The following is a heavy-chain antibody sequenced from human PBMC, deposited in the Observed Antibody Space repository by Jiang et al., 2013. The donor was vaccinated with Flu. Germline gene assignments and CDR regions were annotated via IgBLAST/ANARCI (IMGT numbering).Heavy chain of an antibody. Sequence: VQLLESGGGVVQPGGSLRLSCAASGFTFSDFAMHWVRQTPGKGLEWVALISYDGSNIEYTDSVKGRFTISRDNSKNTLYLQMNSLRPDDTALYYCARDLPPLDY. CDR1: GFTFSDFA. CDR2: ISYDGSNI. V-gene: IGHV3-30-3*01. J-gene: IGHJ4*01. CDR3: ARDLPPLDY.